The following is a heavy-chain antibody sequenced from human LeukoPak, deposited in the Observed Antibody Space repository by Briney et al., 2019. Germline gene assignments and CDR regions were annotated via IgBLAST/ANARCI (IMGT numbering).Heavy chain of an antibody. V-gene: IGHV3-33*01. Sequence: GRSLRLSSAASGFTFNTFDMHWVRQAPGKGLEWVAVIWYDGSNKYYADSVKGRFTISRDNSKNTLYLQMNSLRAEDTAVYYCARQSSATIVSAFAFWGRGTMVTV. CDR2: IWYDGSNK. CDR1: GFTFNTFD. J-gene: IGHJ3*01. D-gene: IGHD2-15*01. CDR3: ARQSSATIVSAFAF.